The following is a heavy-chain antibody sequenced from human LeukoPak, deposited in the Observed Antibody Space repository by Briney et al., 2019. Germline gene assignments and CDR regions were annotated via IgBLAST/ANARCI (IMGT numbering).Heavy chain of an antibody. CDR2: ISWNSGSI. CDR3: ARDNYYGSGSLDY. D-gene: IGHD3-10*01. V-gene: IGHV3-9*03. J-gene: IGHJ4*02. CDR1: GFTFDDYA. Sequence: GRSLRLSCAASGFTFDDYAMHWVRQAPGKGLEWVSGISWNSGSIGYADSVRGRFTISRDNAKNSLYLQMNSLRAEDMALYYCARDNYYGSGSLDYWGQGTLVTVSS.